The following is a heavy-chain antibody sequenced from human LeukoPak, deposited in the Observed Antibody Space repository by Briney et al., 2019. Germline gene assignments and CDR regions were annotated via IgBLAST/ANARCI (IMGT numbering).Heavy chain of an antibody. CDR1: GFTFSSYW. CDR2: IRQDGSEK. D-gene: IGHD2-2*01. Sequence: GGSLRLSCAASGFTFSSYWMSWVRQAPGKGLEWVANIRQDGSEKYYVGSVKGRFTISRDNAKNSLYLQMNSLRAEDTAVYYCARDIVVVPAAPFDPWGQGTLVTVSS. CDR3: ARDIVVVPAAPFDP. J-gene: IGHJ5*02. V-gene: IGHV3-7*01.